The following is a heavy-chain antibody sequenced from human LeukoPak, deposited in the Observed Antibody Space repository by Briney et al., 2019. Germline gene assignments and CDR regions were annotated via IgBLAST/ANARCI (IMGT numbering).Heavy chain of an antibody. D-gene: IGHD3-10*01. V-gene: IGHV1-18*01. CDR3: ARFRAGVGEPYGDY. Sequence: ASVKVSCKASGYTFTSYGISWVRQAPGQGLEWMGWISAYNGNTNYAQKLQGRVTMATDTSTSTAYMDLRSLRSDDTAVYYCARFRAGVGEPYGDYWGQGTLVTVSS. J-gene: IGHJ4*02. CDR1: GYTFTSYG. CDR2: ISAYNGNT.